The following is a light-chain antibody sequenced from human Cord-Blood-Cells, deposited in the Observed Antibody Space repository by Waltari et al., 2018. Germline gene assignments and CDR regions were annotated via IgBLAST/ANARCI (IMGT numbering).Light chain of an antibody. CDR2: DVS. CDR3: CSYAGSYTFFYV. J-gene: IGLJ1*01. V-gene: IGLV2-11*01. CDR1: RSDVCGYNH. Sequence: QSALTQPRPASGSPGQSVTLSCTGTRSDVCGYNHVSAYQPHPGQPPKLMIYDVSKRPSGVPDRFSGSKSGNTASLTISGLQAEDEADYYCCSYAGSYTFFYVFGTGTKVTVL.